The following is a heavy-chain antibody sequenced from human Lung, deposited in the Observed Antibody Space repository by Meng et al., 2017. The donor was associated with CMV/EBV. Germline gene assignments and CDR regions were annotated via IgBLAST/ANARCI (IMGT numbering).Heavy chain of an antibody. CDR2: IRFDGSEK. D-gene: IGHD1-26*01. J-gene: IGHJ4*02. Sequence: GESLKISCAASGFAFSSYGMHWVRQAPGKGLEWVVFIRFDGSEKYHADSVKGRFTISRDNSKNTVYLQMESLRAEDAAVYYCAKEGKSVYSGSSYASWGQGTLVTVSS. CDR1: GFAFSSYG. CDR3: AKEGKSVYSGSSYAS. V-gene: IGHV3-30*02.